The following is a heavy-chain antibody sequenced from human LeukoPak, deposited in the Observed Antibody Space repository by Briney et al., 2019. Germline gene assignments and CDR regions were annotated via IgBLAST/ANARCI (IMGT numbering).Heavy chain of an antibody. CDR1: GFIFTNYA. J-gene: IGHJ5*02. CDR3: AHPTEYSSSWYGNWFDP. D-gene: IGHD6-13*01. Sequence: GGSLILSCATSGFIFTNYAMHWVRQAPVKGLEWVALISFDGTNKYYADSVKGRFTISRDTSKNTLYLQMNSLRAEDTAVYYCAHPTEYSSSWYGNWFDPWGQGTLVTVSS. V-gene: IGHV3-30*04. CDR2: ISFDGTNK.